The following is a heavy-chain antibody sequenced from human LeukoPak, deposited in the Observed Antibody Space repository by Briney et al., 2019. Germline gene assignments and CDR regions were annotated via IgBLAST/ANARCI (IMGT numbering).Heavy chain of an antibody. CDR2: IIPIFGTA. V-gene: IGHV1-69*06. D-gene: IGHD3-10*01. Sequence: SVKVSCKASGGTFSSYAISGVRQAPGQGREWMGGIIPIFGTANYAQKFQGRVTITADKSTSTAYMELSSLRSEDTAVYYCARDLSGVALGYWGQGTLVTVSS. CDR3: ARDLSGVALGY. J-gene: IGHJ4*02. CDR1: GGTFSSYA.